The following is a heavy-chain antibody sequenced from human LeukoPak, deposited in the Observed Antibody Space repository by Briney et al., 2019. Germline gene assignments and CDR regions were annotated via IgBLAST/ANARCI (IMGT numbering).Heavy chain of an antibody. D-gene: IGHD1-14*01. CDR3: ARGVEPLAANTLAY. J-gene: IGHJ4*02. Sequence: GGSLRLSCAASGFTVITNDMTWVRQAPGKGLEWVSDLYSDGNTKYADSVQGRFTISRDNSKNTLYLEMNSLSPDDTAVYYCARGVEPLAANTLAYWGQGTLVTVSS. CDR2: LYSDGNT. CDR1: GFTVITND. V-gene: IGHV3-53*01.